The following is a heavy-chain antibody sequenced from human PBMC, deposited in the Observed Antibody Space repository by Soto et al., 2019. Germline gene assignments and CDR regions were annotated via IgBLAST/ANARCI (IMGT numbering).Heavy chain of an antibody. J-gene: IGHJ4*02. CDR1: GGSISSGGYS. V-gene: IGHV4-30-2*01. D-gene: IGHD3-10*02. Sequence: QLQLQESGSGLVKPSQTLSLTCAVSGGSISSGGYSGSWIRQPPGHGLAWIAYIYHSVSTYYNPSLKSPVTISVDRSQNPLSLKLSAVTAGYTAVASCASVPDYWGQGTLVTVSS. CDR2: IYHSVST. CDR3: ASVPDY.